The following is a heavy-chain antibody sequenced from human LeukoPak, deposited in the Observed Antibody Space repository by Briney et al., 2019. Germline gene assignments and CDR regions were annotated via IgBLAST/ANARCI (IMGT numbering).Heavy chain of an antibody. CDR2: IKQDGSEK. V-gene: IGHV3-7*01. J-gene: IGHJ4*02. CDR3: ARDRRSGPYHFDY. Sequence: GGSLRLSCAASGFTFSSYWMSWVRQAPGKGLEWVANIKQDGSEKYYVDSVKGRFTISRDNAKNSLYLQMNSLRAEDTAVYYCARDRRSGPYHFDYWGQGTLVTVSS. D-gene: IGHD3-3*01. CDR1: GFTFSSYW.